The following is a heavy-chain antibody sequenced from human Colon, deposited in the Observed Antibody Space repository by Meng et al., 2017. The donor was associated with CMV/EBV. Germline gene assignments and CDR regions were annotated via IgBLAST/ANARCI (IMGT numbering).Heavy chain of an antibody. J-gene: IGHJ4*02. CDR3: VRCGTTGTTRELDY. Sequence: VECGGCFVKPGGALRLSCSASGFTFSDYYMTGIRQAPGRGLEWVSYMSTSGSYTNYADSVKGRFTISRDNAKNSLYLQMNSLRADDTAVYYCVRCGTTGTTRELDYWGQGTLVTVSS. V-gene: IGHV3-11*05. D-gene: IGHD1-1*01. CDR2: MSTSGSYT. CDR1: GFTFSDYY.